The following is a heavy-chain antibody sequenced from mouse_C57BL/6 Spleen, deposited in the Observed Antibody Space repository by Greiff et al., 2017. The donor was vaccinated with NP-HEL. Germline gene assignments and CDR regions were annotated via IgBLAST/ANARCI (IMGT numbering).Heavy chain of an antibody. J-gene: IGHJ3*01. Sequence: EVQLVESGGDLVKPGGSLKLSCAASGFTFSSYGMSWVRQTPDKRLEWVATISSGGSYTYYPDSVKGRFTISRDNAKNTLYLQMSSLKSEDTAMYYCARPLYGDDGAWFAYWGQGTLVTVSA. V-gene: IGHV5-6*01. D-gene: IGHD2-2*01. CDR3: ARPLYGDDGAWFAY. CDR2: ISSGGSYT. CDR1: GFTFSSYG.